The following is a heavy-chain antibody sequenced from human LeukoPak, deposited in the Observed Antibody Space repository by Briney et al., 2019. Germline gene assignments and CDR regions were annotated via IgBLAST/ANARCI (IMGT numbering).Heavy chain of an antibody. J-gene: IGHJ6*02. D-gene: IGHD3-3*01. CDR2: TIPIFGTA. Sequence: SVKVSCKASGGTFSSYAISWVRQAPGQGLEWMGGTIPIFGTANYAQKFQGRVTITADESTSTAYMELSSLRSEDTAVYYCARPDYDFWSGSPYYYYYYGMDVWGQGTTVTVSS. V-gene: IGHV1-69*13. CDR3: ARPDYDFWSGSPYYYYYYGMDV. CDR1: GGTFSSYA.